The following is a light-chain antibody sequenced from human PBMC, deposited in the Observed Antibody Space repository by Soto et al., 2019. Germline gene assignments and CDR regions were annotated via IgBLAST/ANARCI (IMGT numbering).Light chain of an antibody. J-gene: IGLJ1*01. Sequence: HSVLTQPPSASGTPGQRVTISCSGSSSNIGSNTVNWYQQLPGTAPKLLIYSINHRPSGVPDRFSGSKSGTSASLAISGLQSEDEADYYCAAWDDSLNGYVFGTGTKVTVL. V-gene: IGLV1-44*01. CDR2: SIN. CDR3: AAWDDSLNGYV. CDR1: SSNIGSNT.